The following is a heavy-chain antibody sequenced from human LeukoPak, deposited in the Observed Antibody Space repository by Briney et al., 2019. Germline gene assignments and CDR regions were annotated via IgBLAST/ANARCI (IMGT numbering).Heavy chain of an antibody. CDR3: VRAMDV. J-gene: IGHJ6*02. CDR2: IKQEGGEK. Sequence: GGSLRLSCAASGFTFSTYWMTWVRQVPGKGLEWVANIKQEGGEKYYVASVKGRFTISRDNAENSVSLQMNSLRAEDTAVYYCVRAMDVWGQGTTVTVSS. CDR1: GFTFSTYW. V-gene: IGHV3-7*01.